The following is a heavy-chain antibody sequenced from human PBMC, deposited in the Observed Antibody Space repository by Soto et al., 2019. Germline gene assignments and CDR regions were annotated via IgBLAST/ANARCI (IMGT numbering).Heavy chain of an antibody. Sequence: QVQLVQSGAEVKKPGASVKVSCKASGYTFTSYDINWVRQATGQGLEWMGWMNPNSGNTGYAKKFQGRVTMTRNTSISTAYMELSSLTSEGTAVYYCARTGSNIAGNWFDPWGQGTLVTVSS. CDR3: ARTGSNIAGNWFDP. CDR2: MNPNSGNT. D-gene: IGHD6-13*01. J-gene: IGHJ5*02. CDR1: GYTFTSYD. V-gene: IGHV1-8*01.